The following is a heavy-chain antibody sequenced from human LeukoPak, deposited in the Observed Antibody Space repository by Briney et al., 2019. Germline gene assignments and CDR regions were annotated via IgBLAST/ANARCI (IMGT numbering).Heavy chain of an antibody. J-gene: IGHJ4*02. CDR1: GFNFSHYA. CDR3: VKVLGLIL. CDR2: ISSDGGKT. V-gene: IGHV3-64D*09. Sequence: PGGSLRLSCSASGFNFSHYAMNWVRQAPGKGLEYVSVISSDGGKTHYADTTKGRFTISRDNSKNTLYLQMSSLRAEDTAMYYCVKVLGLILWGQGTLVTVSS. D-gene: IGHD3-16*01.